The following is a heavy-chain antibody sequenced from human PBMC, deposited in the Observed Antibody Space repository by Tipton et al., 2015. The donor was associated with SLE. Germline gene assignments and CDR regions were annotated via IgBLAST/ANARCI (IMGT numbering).Heavy chain of an antibody. CDR2: IYYSGST. J-gene: IGHJ5*01. V-gene: IGHV4-39*07. CDR1: GGSISSSSYY. CDR3: AAMYGDARTNWFDS. Sequence: TLSLTCTVSGGSISSSSYYWGWIRQPPGKGLEWIGSIYYSGSTYYNPSLKSRVTISVDTSMNQFSLKLNSVTAADTALYYCAAMYGDARTNWFDSWGQGTLVTVSS. D-gene: IGHD4-17*01.